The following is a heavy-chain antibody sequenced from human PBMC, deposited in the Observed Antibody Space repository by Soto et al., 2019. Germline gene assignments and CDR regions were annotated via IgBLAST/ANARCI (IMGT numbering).Heavy chain of an antibody. CDR3: AATRGYSPPFDS. J-gene: IGHJ4*02. CDR2: IDPSGDNT. Sequence: QVQLVQSGAEVKKPGASAKVSCKASEYSFTSYYMHWVRRAPGQGLEWMGMIDPSGDNTGYPQKFQGRVTMTSATSTSTVYMELSSLRSEDTAMYYCAATRGYSPPFDSWGQGTRVTVS. CDR1: EYSFTSYY. V-gene: IGHV1-46*01. D-gene: IGHD3-22*01.